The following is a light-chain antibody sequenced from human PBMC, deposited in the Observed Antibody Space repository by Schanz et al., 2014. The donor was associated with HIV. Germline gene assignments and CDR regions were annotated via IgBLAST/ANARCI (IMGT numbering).Light chain of an antibody. Sequence: EIVLTQSPATLSVSPGERVTLSCRASQSVSSYLAWYQQRPGQTPSLLIYGASTRATDIPARFGGSGSGTEFALTISSLQSEDFAVYYCQQYVNWPRTFGQGTKVQI. CDR3: QQYVNWPRT. V-gene: IGKV3-15*01. CDR1: QSVSSY. J-gene: IGKJ1*01. CDR2: GAS.